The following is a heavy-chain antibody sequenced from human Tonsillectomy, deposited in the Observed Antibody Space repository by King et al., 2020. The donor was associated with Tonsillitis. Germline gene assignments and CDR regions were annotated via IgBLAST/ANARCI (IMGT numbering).Heavy chain of an antibody. CDR2: ISGSGDST. J-gene: IGHJ6*02. D-gene: IGHD2-2*01. CDR3: ARRPGYCTSTSCFYGMDV. Sequence: VQLVESGGGLVQPGGSLRLSCAASGFTFSIYAMNWVRQAPGKGLEWVSGISGSGDSTYYADSVKGRFTISRDNSKNTLYLQMNSLRAEDTPLYYCARRPGYCTSTSCFYGMDVWGQGTTVTVSS. CDR1: GFTFSIYA. V-gene: IGHV3-23*04.